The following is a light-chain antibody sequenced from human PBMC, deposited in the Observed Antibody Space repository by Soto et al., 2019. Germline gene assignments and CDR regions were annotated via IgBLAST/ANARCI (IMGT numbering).Light chain of an antibody. CDR3: QSYDSSLSGWL. Sequence: QSVLTQPPSVSGAPGQRVTISCTGSSSNIGAGYDVHWYQQLPGTVPKLLIYGNSNRPSGVPDRFSGSKSGTSASLAITGLQAEDEADYYCQSYDSSLSGWLFGGGTKLTVL. CDR2: GNS. CDR1: SSNIGAGYD. J-gene: IGLJ3*02. V-gene: IGLV1-40*01.